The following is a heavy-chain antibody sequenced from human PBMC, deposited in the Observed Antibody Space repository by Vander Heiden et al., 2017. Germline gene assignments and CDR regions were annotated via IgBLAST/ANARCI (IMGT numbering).Heavy chain of an antibody. D-gene: IGHD6-13*01. CDR3: ARLYSGYSSSSLFWFDP. J-gene: IGHJ5*02. V-gene: IGHV4-39*01. CDR1: GGSISSSSYY. CDR2: IYYSGST. Sequence: QLQLQESGPGLVKPSETLSLTCTVSGGSISSSSYYWGWIRQPPGKGLEWIGSIYYSGSTYYNPSLKSRVTISVDTSKNQFSLKLSSVTAADTAVYYCARLYSGYSSSSLFWFDPWGQGTLVTVSS.